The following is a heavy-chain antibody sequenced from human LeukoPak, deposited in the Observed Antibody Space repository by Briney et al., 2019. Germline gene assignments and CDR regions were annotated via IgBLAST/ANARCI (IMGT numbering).Heavy chain of an antibody. CDR2: IIPIFDTA. V-gene: IGHV1-69*06. CDR1: GCTFNNYA. CDR3: ARAVQVTTGGLFDY. J-gene: IGHJ4*02. Sequence: SVKVSCKASGCTFNNYAISWVRQAPGQGLEGMGGIIPIFDTANYVQKFQGRVTITADKSTSTAYMELSSLRSEDTAVYYCARAVQVTTGGLFDYWGQGTLVTVSS. D-gene: IGHD4-17*01.